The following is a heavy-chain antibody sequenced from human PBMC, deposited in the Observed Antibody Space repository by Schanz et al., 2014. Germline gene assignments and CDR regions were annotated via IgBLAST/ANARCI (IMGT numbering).Heavy chain of an antibody. Sequence: VQLVQSGGGLVQPGRSLRLSCAASGFIFSNYGMHWVRQAPGGGLEWVAFINSDGTKRFYADSVKSRFTISRDNSRNTLYLQMNSLRPEDTAVYYCAKYRCYYRVSGSYRELEYWGQGTLVTVSS. D-gene: IGHD3-10*01. J-gene: IGHJ4*02. CDR1: GFIFSNYG. V-gene: IGHV3-30*18. CDR3: AKYRCYYRVSGSYRELEY. CDR2: INSDGTKR.